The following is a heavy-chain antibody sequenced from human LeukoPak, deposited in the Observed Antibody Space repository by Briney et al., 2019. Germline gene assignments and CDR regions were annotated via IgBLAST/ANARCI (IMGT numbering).Heavy chain of an antibody. CDR3: VRESEYYFDHSASFDY. CDR2: MSSDGNAM. V-gene: IGHV3-30-3*01. CDR1: GFTFTAYL. Sequence: GGSLRLSCAASGFTFTAYLIHWVRQAPGKGREWGAVMSSDGNAMFYADSVKGRFTISRDNSKNTLYLQMNSLRAEDTAVYYCVRESEYYFDHSASFDYWGQGTLVTVSS. D-gene: IGHD3-22*01. J-gene: IGHJ4*02.